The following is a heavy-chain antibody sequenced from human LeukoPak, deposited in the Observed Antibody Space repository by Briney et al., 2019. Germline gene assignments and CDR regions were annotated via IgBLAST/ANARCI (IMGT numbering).Heavy chain of an antibody. J-gene: IGHJ4*02. V-gene: IGHV1-18*01. CDR3: ARGGATTDLDY. Sequence: GASVKVSCETSGYTFNSYGITWVRQAPGQGLEWMGWITAYNGDRHYAQKLQGRVTMTTDTSTSSVYMELRSLRSDDTAVYYCARGGATTDLDYWGQGTLVTVSS. CDR2: ITAYNGDR. CDR1: GYTFNSYG. D-gene: IGHD1-26*01.